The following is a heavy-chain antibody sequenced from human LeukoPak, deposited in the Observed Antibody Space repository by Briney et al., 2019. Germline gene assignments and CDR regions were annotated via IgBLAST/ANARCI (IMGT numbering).Heavy chain of an antibody. CDR1: GYTFTSYY. Sequence: GASVKVSCRASGYTFTSYYMHWVRQAPGQGLEWMGVSNPSGVGTNYAQKFQGRVTMTRDTSTTTVYMELSGLRSEDTAVYYCAREESGGYFDYWGQGTLVTVSS. V-gene: IGHV1-46*01. J-gene: IGHJ4*02. CDR3: AREESGGYFDY. D-gene: IGHD2-8*02. CDR2: SNPSGVGT.